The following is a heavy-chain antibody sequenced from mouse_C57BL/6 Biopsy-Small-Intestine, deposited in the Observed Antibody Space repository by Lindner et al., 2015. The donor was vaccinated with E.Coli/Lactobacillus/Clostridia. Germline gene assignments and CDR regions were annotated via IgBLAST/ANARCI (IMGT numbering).Heavy chain of an antibody. Sequence: SVKVSCKASGYTFTDFYFYWVRQAPGQGLEWMGIINPRGGSTTYVQQFRGRLTMTRDTSTNTVYMELSSLRSDDTAIYYCARGIGYTYGNTAGYWGQGTLVTVSS. J-gene: IGHJ4*01. V-gene: IGHV1-84*02. D-gene: IGHD5-1-1*01. CDR1: GYTFTDFY. CDR2: INPRGGST. CDR3: ARGIGYTYGNTAGY.